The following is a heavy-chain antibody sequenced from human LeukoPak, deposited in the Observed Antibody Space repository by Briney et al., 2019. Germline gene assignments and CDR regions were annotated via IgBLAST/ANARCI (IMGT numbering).Heavy chain of an antibody. D-gene: IGHD3-22*01. Sequence: SETLSLTCAVSGGSISSGDYSWSWIRQPPGKGLEWIGYIYYTARTFYNPSLKSRVTISVDTSKNLFSLKLSSVTAADTAVYYCARRDDSSGYHKIFDYWGQGTLVTVSS. CDR2: IYYTART. J-gene: IGHJ4*02. CDR1: GGSISSGDYS. CDR3: ARRDDSSGYHKIFDY. V-gene: IGHV4-30-4*07.